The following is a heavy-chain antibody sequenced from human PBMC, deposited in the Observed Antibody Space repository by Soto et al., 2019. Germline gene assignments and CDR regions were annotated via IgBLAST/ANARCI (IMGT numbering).Heavy chain of an antibody. Sequence: GGSLRLSCAASGFTFSNYVMSWARQAPGKGLEWVSVISASGESTYYADSVKGRFTISRDNSKNTVYLQMNSLRAEDTAIYYCAKDPSGGYYRHFDYWGQGTLVTVSS. CDR1: GFTFSNYV. J-gene: IGHJ4*02. CDR2: ISASGEST. CDR3: AKDPSGGYYRHFDY. D-gene: IGHD3-22*01. V-gene: IGHV3-23*01.